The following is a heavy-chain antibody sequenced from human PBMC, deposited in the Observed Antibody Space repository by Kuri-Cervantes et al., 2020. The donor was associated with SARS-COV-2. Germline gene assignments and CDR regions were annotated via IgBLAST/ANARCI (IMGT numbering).Heavy chain of an antibody. J-gene: IGHJ3*02. Sequence: GESLKISCAASGFTFSSYAMSWVREAPGKGLEWVAAISSGSYITHYADSVKGRFTISRDNAKNSLYLQMNSLRAEDTAVYYCASQDIVVVPAANAFDIWGQGTMVTVSS. CDR3: ASQDIVVVPAANAFDI. D-gene: IGHD2-2*01. CDR1: GFTFSSYA. V-gene: IGHV3-23*01. CDR2: ISSGSYIT.